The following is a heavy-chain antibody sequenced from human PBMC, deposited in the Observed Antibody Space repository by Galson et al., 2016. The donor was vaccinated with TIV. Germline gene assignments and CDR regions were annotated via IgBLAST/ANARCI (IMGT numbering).Heavy chain of an antibody. J-gene: IGHJ4*02. D-gene: IGHD3-22*01. CDR1: GYSITSIYY. V-gene: IGHV4-38-2*01. Sequence: ETLSLTCSVSGYSITSIYYWGWIRQPPGKGLEWIGSLYHSGSAYYNPSLKSRVTISLDTSKTQLSLKVKSVTAADTAVYYCARLRGRSSGYDWGQGTLVTVSS. CDR2: LYHSGSA. CDR3: ARLRGRSSGYD.